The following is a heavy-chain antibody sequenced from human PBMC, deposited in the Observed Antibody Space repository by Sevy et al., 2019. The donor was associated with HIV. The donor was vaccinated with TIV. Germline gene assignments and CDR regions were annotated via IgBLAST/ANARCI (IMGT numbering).Heavy chain of an antibody. CDR1: GYSFTSYW. Sequence: GESLKISCKGSGYSFTSYWIGWVRQMPGKGLEWMGIIYPGDSDTRYSPSFQGQVTISAVKSISTAYLQWCSLKASDTAMYYCARHGEYYYGSGSYYNSRYYFDYWGQGTLVTVSS. D-gene: IGHD3-10*01. J-gene: IGHJ4*02. V-gene: IGHV5-51*01. CDR2: IYPGDSDT. CDR3: ARHGEYYYGSGSYYNSRYYFDY.